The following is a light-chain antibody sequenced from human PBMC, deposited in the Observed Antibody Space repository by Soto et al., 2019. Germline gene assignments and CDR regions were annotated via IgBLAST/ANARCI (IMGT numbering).Light chain of an antibody. CDR1: HDIGNS. CDR3: QKSDHLPL. CDR2: DAY. J-gene: IGKJ3*01. V-gene: IGKV1-33*01. Sequence: DIQMTQSPPSLSASVGDRVTITCQASHDIGNSLNWYQDKPGQAPKLVLYDAYNLETGVPSTFSGNGYGTDFTFTISSLRPEDIATYYCQKSDHLPLFGPGTKVDMK.